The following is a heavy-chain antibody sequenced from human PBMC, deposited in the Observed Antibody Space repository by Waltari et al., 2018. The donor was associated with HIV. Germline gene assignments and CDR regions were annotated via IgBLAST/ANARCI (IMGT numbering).Heavy chain of an antibody. J-gene: IGHJ6*02. CDR3: AREGFGNFNPGMDV. Sequence: QVQLVQSGAEVKKPGSSVKVSCKASGGTFNRYSMSWVRQAPGQGLEWMGGILPIFGTANYAQKFQGRVTLTADESTSVVYMELSSLRSEDTAVYYCAREGFGNFNPGMDVWGQGTTVTVSS. CDR2: ILPIFGTA. CDR1: GGTFNRYS. V-gene: IGHV1-69*01. D-gene: IGHD3-10*01.